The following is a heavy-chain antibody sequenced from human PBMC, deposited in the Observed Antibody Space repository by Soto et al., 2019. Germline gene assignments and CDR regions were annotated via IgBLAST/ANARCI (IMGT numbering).Heavy chain of an antibody. J-gene: IGHJ6*03. D-gene: IGHD6-13*01. Sequence: PSETLSLTCTVSGGSISSSSYYWGWIRQPPGKGLEWVGGIYYSGSTYYNPSLKSRVTISVDTSKNQFSLKLSSVTAADTAVYYCAREGIAAAGHHSYYMDVWGKGTTVTVSS. CDR3: AREGIAAAGHHSYYMDV. CDR1: GGSISSSSYY. V-gene: IGHV4-39*07. CDR2: IYYSGST.